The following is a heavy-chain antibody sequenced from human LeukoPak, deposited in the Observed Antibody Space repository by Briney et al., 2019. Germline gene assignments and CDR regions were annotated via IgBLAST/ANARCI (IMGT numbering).Heavy chain of an antibody. CDR3: PRDPTYHCSGGSCYSGDDAFDI. CDR1: GFTFSSYS. J-gene: IGHJ3*02. D-gene: IGHD2-15*01. CDR2: ISSSSSYI. Sequence: KSGGSLRLSCAASGFTFSSYSMNWVRQAPGKGLEWVSSISSSSSYIYYADSVKGRFTISRDNAKNSLYLQMNSLRAEDTAVYYCPRDPTYHCSGGSCYSGDDAFDIWGQGTMVTVSS. V-gene: IGHV3-21*01.